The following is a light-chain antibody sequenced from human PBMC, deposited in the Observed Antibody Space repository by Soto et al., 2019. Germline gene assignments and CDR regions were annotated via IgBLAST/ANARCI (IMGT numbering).Light chain of an antibody. CDR1: QSISTW. Sequence: DIQMTQSPSTLSASVGDRVTITCRASQSISTWLAWYQQKPGKAPKLLIYKASTLESGVTSRFSGSGSGTEFTLTISSLQPEDFATYYCQQLNSYPITFGQGTRLEI. V-gene: IGKV1-5*03. J-gene: IGKJ5*01. CDR2: KAS. CDR3: QQLNSYPIT.